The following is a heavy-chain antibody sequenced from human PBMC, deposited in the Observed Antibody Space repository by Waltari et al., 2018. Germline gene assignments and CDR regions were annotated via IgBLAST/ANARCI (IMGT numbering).Heavy chain of an antibody. CDR1: GYTFSSSG. CDR3: ARGGGLRLGELSSHLDY. V-gene: IGHV1-18*01. CDR2: ISPYNGDT. J-gene: IGHJ4*02. D-gene: IGHD3-16*02. Sequence: QVQLVQSGPAVKKPGASVTTSCKASGYTFSSSGLPWGRQAPGQGLEWMGWISPYNGDTSYGENVQGRVTMTTDTSASTAYLELRSLTSDDTGVFYCARGGGLRLGELSSHLDYWGQGTPVTVSS.